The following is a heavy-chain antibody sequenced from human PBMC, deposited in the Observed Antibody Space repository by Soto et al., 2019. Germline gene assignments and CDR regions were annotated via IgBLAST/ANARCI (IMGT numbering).Heavy chain of an antibody. V-gene: IGHV3-11*06. CDR3: ARDRWGYGTPDV. J-gene: IGHJ6*02. CDR2: ISGSSGYT. CDR1: GFTFSDSY. Sequence: QVQLVESGGGLVKPGGSLRLSCAAPGFTFSDSYMSWIRQAPGKGLQWVAYISGSSGYTGYADSVKGRFTISRDNAKNSLYLQMNSLRAEDTAVYYCARDRWGYGTPDVWGQGTTVTVSS. D-gene: IGHD3-16*01.